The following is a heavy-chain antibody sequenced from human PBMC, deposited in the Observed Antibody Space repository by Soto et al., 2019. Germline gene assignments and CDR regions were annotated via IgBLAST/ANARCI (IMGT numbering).Heavy chain of an antibody. Sequence: KPSETLSLTCTVSGGSISSYYWSWIRQPAGKGLEWIGRIYTSGSTNYNPSLKSRVTMSVDTSKNQFSLKLSSVTAADTAVYYCARMTTRVRYYYGMDVWGQGTTVTVSS. CDR1: GGSISSYY. CDR3: ARMTTRVRYYYGMDV. J-gene: IGHJ6*02. D-gene: IGHD4-17*01. V-gene: IGHV4-4*07. CDR2: IYTSGST.